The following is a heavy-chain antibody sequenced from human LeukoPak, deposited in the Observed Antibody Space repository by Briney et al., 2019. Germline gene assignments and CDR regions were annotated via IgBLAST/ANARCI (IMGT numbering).Heavy chain of an antibody. D-gene: IGHD4/OR15-4a*01. Sequence: GGSLRLSCAASGFTFSSYSMNWVRQAPGKAMEWVSSITSSGTYTFYADSVKGRFTISRDNAKNSLYLQMDSLGPEDTAVYYCARRAGAYSHPYDYWGQGTLVTVSS. CDR2: ITSSGTYT. CDR1: GFTFSSYS. J-gene: IGHJ4*02. CDR3: ARRAGAYSHPYDY. V-gene: IGHV3-21*04.